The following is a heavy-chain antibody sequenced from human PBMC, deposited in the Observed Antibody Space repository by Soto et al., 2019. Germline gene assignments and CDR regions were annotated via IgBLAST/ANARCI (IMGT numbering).Heavy chain of an antibody. CDR3: ARYGSGSYYYYYYGMDV. D-gene: IGHD3-10*01. Sequence: SETLSLTCTVSGYSISSGYYWGWIRQPPGKGLEWIGSIYHSGSTYYNPSLKSRVTISVDTSKNQFSLKLSSVTAADTAVYYCARYGSGSYYYYYYGMDVWGQGTTVTVSS. CDR1: GYSISSGYY. CDR2: IYHSGST. V-gene: IGHV4-38-2*02. J-gene: IGHJ6*02.